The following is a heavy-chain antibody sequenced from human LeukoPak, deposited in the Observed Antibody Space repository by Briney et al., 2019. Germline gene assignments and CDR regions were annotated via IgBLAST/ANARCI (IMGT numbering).Heavy chain of an antibody. J-gene: IGHJ4*02. D-gene: IGHD3-3*01. CDR2: IRSKAYGGTT. CDR1: GFTFGDYA. CDR3: TRVYYDFWSGPDY. V-gene: IGHV3-49*04. Sequence: PVRSLRLSCAASGFTFGDYAMSWVRQAPGKGLEWVGFIRSKAYGGTTEYAASVKGRFTISRDDSNSIAYLQMNSLKTEDTAVYYCTRVYYDFWSGPDYWGQGTLVTVSS.